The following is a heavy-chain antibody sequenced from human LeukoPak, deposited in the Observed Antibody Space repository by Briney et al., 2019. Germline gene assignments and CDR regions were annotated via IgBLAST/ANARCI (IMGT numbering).Heavy chain of an antibody. CDR3: ATYCSSANCYTWGYYFDY. V-gene: IGHV1-69*13. D-gene: IGHD2-2*01. CDR1: GGTFSSYA. CDR2: IIPISGTA. Sequence: SVKVSCKASGGTFSSYAISWVRQAPGQGLEWMGGIIPISGTANYAQKFQGRVTITADESTSTVYMELSSLRSEDTAMYYCATYCSSANCYTWGYYFDYWGQGTLVTVSS. J-gene: IGHJ4*02.